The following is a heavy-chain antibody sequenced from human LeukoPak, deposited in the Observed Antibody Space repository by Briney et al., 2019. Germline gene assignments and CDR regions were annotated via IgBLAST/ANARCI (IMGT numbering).Heavy chain of an antibody. V-gene: IGHV1-18*01. CDR2: ISAYNGNT. CDR3: ARGTRVYCSSTSCEYYFDY. CDR1: GYTFTSYG. J-gene: IGHJ4*02. D-gene: IGHD2-2*01. Sequence: ASVTVSCKASGYTFTSYGISWVRQAPGQGLEGMGWISAYNGNTNYAQKLQGRVTITTDTSTSTAYMELRSLRSDDTAVYYCARGTRVYCSSTSCEYYFDYWGQGTLVTVSS.